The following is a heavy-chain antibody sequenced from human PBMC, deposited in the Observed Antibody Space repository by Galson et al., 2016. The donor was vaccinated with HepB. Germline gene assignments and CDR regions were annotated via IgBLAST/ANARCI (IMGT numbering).Heavy chain of an antibody. CDR1: GFTLSTRYN. CDR2: ISGSRSYI. CDR3: ARASTWIPSLDY. D-gene: IGHD5-12*01. J-gene: IGHJ4*02. Sequence: SLRLSCAAFGFTLSTRYNMNWVRQAPGKGLEWVASISGSRSYIIYADSVKGRFTISRDDAKNSLYLQMNSLRVEDTAVYYCARASTWIPSLDYWGQGGLVTVSS. V-gene: IGHV3-21*06.